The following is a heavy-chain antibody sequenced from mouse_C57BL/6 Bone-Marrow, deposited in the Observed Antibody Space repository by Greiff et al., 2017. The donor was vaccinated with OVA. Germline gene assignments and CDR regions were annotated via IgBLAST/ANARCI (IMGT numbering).Heavy chain of an antibody. D-gene: IGHD3-2*02. CDR1: GFTFSDYG. CDR2: ISSGSSTI. Sequence: EVQRVESGGGLVKPGGSLKLSCAASGFTFSDYGMHWVRQAPEKGLEWVAYISSGSSTIYYADTVKGRFTISRANAKNTQFLQMTSLRSEDTAMYYCERGSSGYPYYFDYWGQGTTLTVSS. J-gene: IGHJ2*01. CDR3: ERGSSGYPYYFDY. V-gene: IGHV5-17*01.